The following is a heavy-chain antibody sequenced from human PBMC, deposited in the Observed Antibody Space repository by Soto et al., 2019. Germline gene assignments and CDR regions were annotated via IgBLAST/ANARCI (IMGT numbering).Heavy chain of an antibody. D-gene: IGHD2-21*02. CDR1: GFTFGYYG. J-gene: IGHJ4*02. V-gene: IGHV3-30*03. CDR2: IPFDGTEQ. CDR3: TISLTYSFDY. Sequence: PGGSLRLSCAASGFTFGYYGIHWVRQAPGKGLEWLALIPFDGTEQHYADSVKGRFTISRDNSKNTVYLQMNSLRVDDTAVYYCTISLTYSFDYWGQGTLVTVSS.